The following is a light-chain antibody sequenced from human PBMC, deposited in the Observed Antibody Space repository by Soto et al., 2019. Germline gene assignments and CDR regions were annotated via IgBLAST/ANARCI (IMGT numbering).Light chain of an antibody. CDR2: GAA. CDR1: QSVSSSF. CDR3: QQYGSLPIT. J-gene: IGKJ5*01. Sequence: ENVLTQSPCTLSLSPGERATLSCRASQSVSSSFVAWYQQKPGQAPRLVIYGAASRATGIPDRFSGSGSGTDFTLTISRLEPEDFAVYYCQQYGSLPITFGQGTRLEIE. V-gene: IGKV3-20*01.